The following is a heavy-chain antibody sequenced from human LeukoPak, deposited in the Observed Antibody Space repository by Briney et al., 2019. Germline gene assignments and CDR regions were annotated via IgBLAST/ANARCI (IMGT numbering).Heavy chain of an antibody. J-gene: IGHJ5*02. CDR1: GGSISSGDYY. D-gene: IGHD3-22*01. V-gene: IGHV4-30-4*01. CDR3: ARPYYYGSRIDP. CDR2: MYYSGST. Sequence: SETLSLTCTVSGGSISSGDYYWSWIRQPPGKGLEWIGYMYYSGSTYYNPSLKSRATISVDTSKNQFSLKLSSVTAADTAVYYCARPYYYGSRIDPWGQGTLVTVSS.